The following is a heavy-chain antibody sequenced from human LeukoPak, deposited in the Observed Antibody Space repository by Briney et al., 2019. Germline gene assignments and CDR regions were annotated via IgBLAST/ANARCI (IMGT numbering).Heavy chain of an antibody. J-gene: IGHJ3*02. CDR1: GFTFSSYW. V-gene: IGHV3-7*03. CDR2: IKQDGSEK. D-gene: IGHD3-9*01. Sequence: PGGSLRLSCEASGFTFSSYWMSWVRQAPGKGLEWVANIKQDGSEKYYVDSVKGRFTISRDNAKNSLYLQMNSLRAEDTAVYYCAKDATASPYFHWFDNWGQGTKVIVSS. CDR3: AKDATASPYFHWFDN.